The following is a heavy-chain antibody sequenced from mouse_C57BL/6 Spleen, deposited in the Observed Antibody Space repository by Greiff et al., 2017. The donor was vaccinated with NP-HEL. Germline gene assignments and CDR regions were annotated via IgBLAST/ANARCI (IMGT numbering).Heavy chain of an antibody. CDR2: IDPSDSYT. D-gene: IGHD1-1*01. CDR3: ARSNYYGSSYRYFDV. CDR1: GYTFTSYW. Sequence: QVQLQQPGAELVKPGASVKLSCKASGYTFTSYWMQWVKQRPGQGLEWIGEIDPSDSYTNYNQKFKGKATLTVDTSSSTAYMQLSSLTSEDSAVYYGARSNYYGSSYRYFDVWGTGTTVTVSS. J-gene: IGHJ1*03. V-gene: IGHV1-50*01.